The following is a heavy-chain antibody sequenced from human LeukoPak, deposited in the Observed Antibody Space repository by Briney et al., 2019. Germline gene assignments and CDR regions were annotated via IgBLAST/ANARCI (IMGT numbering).Heavy chain of an antibody. J-gene: IGHJ4*02. CDR1: GFTFSSYA. V-gene: IGHV3-30*04. D-gene: IGHD6-19*01. Sequence: GGSLRLSCTASGFTFSSYAIHWVRQAPGKGLECVAIISYDESNKYYADSVKGRFTISRDNSKNTLYLQMNSLRADDTAVYYCARGGGESSSGQLFDYWGQGTLVTVSS. CDR2: ISYDESNK. CDR3: ARGGGESSSGQLFDY.